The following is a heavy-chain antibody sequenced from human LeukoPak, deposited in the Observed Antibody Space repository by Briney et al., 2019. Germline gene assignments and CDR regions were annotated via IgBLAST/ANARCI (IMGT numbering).Heavy chain of an antibody. CDR2: IRGTGDSP. J-gene: IGHJ4*02. V-gene: IGHV1-46*01. CDR3: ARAPAGTLDF. Sequence: ASVKDSCKASGFTFTNYHMHWVRQAPEQGLGWVGLIRGTGDSPDYAQKFQGRVTVTCDTSTSTAYLELWSLKLEDTAVYYCARAPAGTLDFWGQGTLVTVSS. D-gene: IGHD6-13*01. CDR1: GFTFTNYH.